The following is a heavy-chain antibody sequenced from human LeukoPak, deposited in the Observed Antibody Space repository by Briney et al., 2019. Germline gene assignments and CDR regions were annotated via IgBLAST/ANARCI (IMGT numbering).Heavy chain of an antibody. CDR3: ARGPVVTTRYYYYGMDV. D-gene: IGHD4-23*01. CDR2: MNPNSGNT. J-gene: IGHJ6*02. CDR1: GYTFTSYD. Sequence: ASVKVSCKASGYTFTSYDINWVRQATGQGLEWMGWMNPNSGNTGYAQKFQGRVTMTRNTSIGTAYMELSSLRSEDTAVYYCARGPVVTTRYYYYGMDVWGQGTTVTVSS. V-gene: IGHV1-8*01.